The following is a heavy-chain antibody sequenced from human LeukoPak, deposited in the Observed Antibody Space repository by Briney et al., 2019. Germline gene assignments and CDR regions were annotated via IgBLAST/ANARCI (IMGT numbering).Heavy chain of an antibody. CDR2: ISAYNGNT. J-gene: IGHJ5*02. Sequence: GASVKVSCKASGYTFTSYGISWVRQAPGQGLEWMGWISAYNGNTNYAQKLQGRVIMTTDTSTSTAYMELRSLRSDDTAVYYCAMSYSSGPAWFDPWGQGTLVTVSS. CDR3: AMSYSSGPAWFDP. CDR1: GYTFTSYG. V-gene: IGHV1-18*01. D-gene: IGHD6-19*01.